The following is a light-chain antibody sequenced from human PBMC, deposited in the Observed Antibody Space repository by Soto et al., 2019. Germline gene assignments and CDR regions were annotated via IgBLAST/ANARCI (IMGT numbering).Light chain of an antibody. V-gene: IGLV1-44*01. CDR1: ISNIGTNS. CDR3: AAWDDSLTGYV. CDR2: TDN. Sequence: QSVLTQPPSASGTPGQRVTISCSGSISNIGTNSANWYQQLPGTAPKLLIYTDNQRPSGVPDRFSGSKSGTSASLAISGLQSGDEADYYCAAWDDSLTGYVFGPGTKVTVL. J-gene: IGLJ1*01.